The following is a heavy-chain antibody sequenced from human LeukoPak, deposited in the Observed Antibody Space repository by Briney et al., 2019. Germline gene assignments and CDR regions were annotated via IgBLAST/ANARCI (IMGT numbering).Heavy chain of an antibody. D-gene: IGHD3-22*01. V-gene: IGHV3-48*02. CDR2: IRRTGDIT. J-gene: IGHJ4*02. CDR3: ARVHTIGYYTADY. Sequence: QPGGSLRLSCAASGFTFSSCAMNWVRQAPGKGLEWVAYIRRTGDITSYAESVKGRFAISRDDAKNSVYLQMNSLRDEDTAVYYCARVHTIGYYTADYWGPGTLVTVSS. CDR1: GFTFSSCA.